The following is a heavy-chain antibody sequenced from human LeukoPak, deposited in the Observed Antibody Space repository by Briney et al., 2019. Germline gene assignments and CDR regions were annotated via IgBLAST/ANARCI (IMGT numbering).Heavy chain of an antibody. Sequence: KGLEWIGRIHSSVNTNYNPSLQSRVSLSIDTSQNQFSLRLTSLTAADTAVYFCARDVGKAYWGQGLLAIVSS. CDR3: ARDVGKAY. D-gene: IGHD4-23*01. V-gene: IGHV4-4*07. J-gene: IGHJ4*02. CDR2: IHSSVNT.